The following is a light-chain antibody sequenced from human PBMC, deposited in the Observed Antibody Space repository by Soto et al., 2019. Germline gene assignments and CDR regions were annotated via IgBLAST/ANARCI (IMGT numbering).Light chain of an antibody. V-gene: IGKV3-20*01. CDR1: QSISSSY. Sequence: EIVLTQSPGTLSLSPGERATLSCRASQSISSSYLAWYQRKPGQAPRLLIYGASSRATGIPDRFSGSGSGTDFTLTISRLEPEDFAVYSCQQYGGSPLFTFGPGTRVDFK. CDR3: QQYGGSPLFT. CDR2: GAS. J-gene: IGKJ3*01.